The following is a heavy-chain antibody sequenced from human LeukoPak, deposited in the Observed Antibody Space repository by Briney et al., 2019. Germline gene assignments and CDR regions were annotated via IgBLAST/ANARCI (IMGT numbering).Heavy chain of an antibody. CDR3: ARHGSVGATNFDY. J-gene: IGHJ4*02. V-gene: IGHV4-59*05. CDR1: GGSISSYY. Sequence: SETLSLTCTVSGGSISSYYWSWIRQPPGKGLEWIGSIYYSGSTYYNPSLKSRVTISVDTSKNQFSLKLSSVTAADTAVYYCARHGSVGATNFDYWGQGTLVTVSS. D-gene: IGHD1-26*01. CDR2: IYYSGST.